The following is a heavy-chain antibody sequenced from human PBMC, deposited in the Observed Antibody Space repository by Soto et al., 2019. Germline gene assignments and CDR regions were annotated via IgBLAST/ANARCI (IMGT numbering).Heavy chain of an antibody. V-gene: IGHV4-4*02. D-gene: IGHD3-3*01. J-gene: IGHJ6*02. CDR1: GGSISSSNC. CDR2: IYHSGST. CDR3: AREGGDYDFWSGPRGMDV. Sequence: SETLSLTCAVSGGSISSSNCWSFVRQPPGKGLEWIGEIYHSGSTNYNPSLKSRVTISVDKSKNQFSLKLSSVTAADTAVYYCAREGGDYDFWSGPRGMDVWGQGTTVTVSS.